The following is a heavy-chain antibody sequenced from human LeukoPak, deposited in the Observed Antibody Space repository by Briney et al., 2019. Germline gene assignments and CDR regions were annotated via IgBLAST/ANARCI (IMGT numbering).Heavy chain of an antibody. J-gene: IGHJ5*02. V-gene: IGHV1-69*13. Sequence: SVKVSCKASGGTFSSYAISWVRQAPGQGLEWMGGIIPIFGTANYAQKFQGRVTITADESTSTAYMELSSLRSEDTAVYYCARGGFRYCSSTSCHPPFDPWGQGTLVTVSS. CDR2: IIPIFGTA. D-gene: IGHD2-2*01. CDR3: ARGGFRYCSSTSCHPPFDP. CDR1: GGTFSSYA.